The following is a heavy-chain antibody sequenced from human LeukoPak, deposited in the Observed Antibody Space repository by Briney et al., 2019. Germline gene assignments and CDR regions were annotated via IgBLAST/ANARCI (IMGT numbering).Heavy chain of an antibody. CDR2: IWYDGSNK. D-gene: IGHD2-15*01. V-gene: IGHV3-33*01. J-gene: IGHJ6*02. Sequence: PGGSLRLSCAASEFTFNIYDMHWVRQAPGKGLEWVAVIWYDGSNKYYADSVKGRFTISRDNSKNTLYLQMNSLRAEDTAVYYCARVPTPPYCSGGSCNGVLGGYYYGMDVWGQGTTVAVSS. CDR1: EFTFNIYD. CDR3: ARVPTPPYCSGGSCNGVLGGYYYGMDV.